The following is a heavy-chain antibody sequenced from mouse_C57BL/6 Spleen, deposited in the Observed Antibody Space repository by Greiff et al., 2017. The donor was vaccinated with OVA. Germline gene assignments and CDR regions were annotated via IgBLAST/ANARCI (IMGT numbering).Heavy chain of an antibody. V-gene: IGHV14-1*01. D-gene: IGHD3-2*02. Sequence: EVQVVESGAELVRPGASVKLSCTASGFNIKDYYMHWVKQRPEQGLEWIGRIDPEDGDTEYAPKFQGKATMTADTSSNTAYLQLSSLTSEDTAVYYCTPLDSSGPAWFAYWGQGTLVTVSA. CDR1: GFNIKDYY. CDR3: TPLDSSGPAWFAY. J-gene: IGHJ3*01. CDR2: IDPEDGDT.